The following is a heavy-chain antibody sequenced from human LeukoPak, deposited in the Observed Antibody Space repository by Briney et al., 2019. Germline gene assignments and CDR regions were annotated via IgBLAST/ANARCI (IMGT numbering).Heavy chain of an antibody. D-gene: IGHD2-15*01. CDR2: ISSSETT. CDR1: GGSVTSYY. J-gene: IGHJ5*02. V-gene: IGHV4-59*02. Sequence: SETLALTCSVSGGSVTSYYWNWVRQTPGKGLEWIGYISSSETTDYGPSFKSRVTMSLDTSKNQFSLKLSSVTAAGTGVYYCARGYCSDERCPVFPSWGQGTLVTVSS. CDR3: ARGYCSDERCPVFPS.